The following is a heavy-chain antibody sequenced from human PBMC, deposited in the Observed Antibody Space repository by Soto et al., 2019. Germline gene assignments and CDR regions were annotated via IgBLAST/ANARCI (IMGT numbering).Heavy chain of an antibody. CDR1: GYKCISYW. Sequence: PGESMRISWKGSGYKCISYWIRWVRQMPGKALEWMGRIDPSDSYTNYSPSFQGHVTISADKSISTAYLQWSSLKASDTAMYYCARPVYYDSSGYGMDVWGQGTTVTVSS. CDR3: ARPVYYDSSGYGMDV. V-gene: IGHV5-10-1*01. D-gene: IGHD3-22*01. CDR2: IDPSDSYT. J-gene: IGHJ6*02.